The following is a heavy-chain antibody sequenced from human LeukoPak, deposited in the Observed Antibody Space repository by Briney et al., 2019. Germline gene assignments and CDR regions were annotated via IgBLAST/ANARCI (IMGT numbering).Heavy chain of an antibody. D-gene: IGHD4-17*01. J-gene: IGHJ6*02. V-gene: IGHV4-4*07. CDR1: GGSISSHY. Sequence: SETLSLNCTVSGGSISSHYWSWTRQPAGKGLEWIGRIYTSGNTNYNPSLKSRVTMSVDTSKNQFSLKLSSVTAADTAVYYCARMTTVTAHHYYYYGMDVWGQGTTVTVSS. CDR2: IYTSGNT. CDR3: ARMTTVTAHHYYYYGMDV.